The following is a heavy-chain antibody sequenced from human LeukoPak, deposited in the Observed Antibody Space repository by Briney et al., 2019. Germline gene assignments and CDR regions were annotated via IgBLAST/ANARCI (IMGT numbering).Heavy chain of an antibody. CDR1: GFTFDDYA. CDR2: ISWNSGSI. D-gene: IGHD6-19*01. J-gene: IGHJ4*02. Sequence: GRSMRLSCAASGFTFDDYAMHWVRQAPGKGLEWVSGISWNSGSIGYADSVKGRFTISRDNAKNSLYLQMNSVRAEDTALYYCAKDSSGWYSPSGRIDYWGQGTLVTVSS. CDR3: AKDSSGWYSPSGRIDY. V-gene: IGHV3-9*01.